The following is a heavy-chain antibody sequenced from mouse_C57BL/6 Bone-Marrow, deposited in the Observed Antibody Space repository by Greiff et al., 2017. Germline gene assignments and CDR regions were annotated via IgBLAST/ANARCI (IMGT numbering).Heavy chain of an antibody. CDR1: GYTFTSYW. D-gene: IGHD1-1*01. CDR2: IDPSASYT. V-gene: IGHV1-59*01. J-gene: IGHJ2*01. Sequence: QVQLQQPGAELVRPGTSVKLSCKASGYTFTSYWMHWVKQRPGQGLEWIGVIDPSASYTNYNQKFKGKATLTVDTSSSTAYMQLSSLTSEDSAVYYCASYCGSSYYFDYWGQGTTLTVSS. CDR3: ASYCGSSYYFDY.